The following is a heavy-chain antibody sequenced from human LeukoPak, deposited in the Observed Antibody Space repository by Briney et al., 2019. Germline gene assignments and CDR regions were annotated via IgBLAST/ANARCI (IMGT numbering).Heavy chain of an antibody. Sequence: GGSLRLSCAASGFTFSSYWMTWVRQAPGKGLEWVANIKEDESEKYYVDSVKGRLTISRDNAKNSLYLQMNSLRAEDTAVYYCARDRDQYSYGLLDYWGQGTLVTVSS. D-gene: IGHD5-18*01. CDR1: GFTFSSYW. CDR2: IKEDESEK. V-gene: IGHV3-7*01. CDR3: ARDRDQYSYGLLDY. J-gene: IGHJ4*02.